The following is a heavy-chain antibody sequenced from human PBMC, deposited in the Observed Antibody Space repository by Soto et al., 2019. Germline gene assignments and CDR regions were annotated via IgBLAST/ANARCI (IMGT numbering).Heavy chain of an antibody. D-gene: IGHD2-8*02. CDR1: GFTVSSNY. CDR3: ARDRSAGGLGVYADAFDI. Sequence: GGSLRLSCAASGFTVSSNYMSWVRQAPGKGLEWVSVIYSGGSTYYADSVKGRFTISRDNSKNTLYLQMNSLRAEDTAVYYWARDRSAGGLGVYADAFDIWGQGTMVTVSS. V-gene: IGHV3-53*01. CDR2: IYSGGST. J-gene: IGHJ3*02.